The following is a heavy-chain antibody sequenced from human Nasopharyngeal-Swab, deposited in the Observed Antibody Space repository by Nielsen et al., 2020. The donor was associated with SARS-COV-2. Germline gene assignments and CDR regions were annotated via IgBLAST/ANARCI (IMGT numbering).Heavy chain of an antibody. J-gene: IGHJ4*02. CDR3: ARAGYCSSTSCYPY. D-gene: IGHD2-2*01. Sequence: ASVKVSCKASGYTFTGYSMHWVRQAPGQGLEWMGWINPNSGGTNYAQKFQGRVTMTRDTSISTAYMELSRLRSDDTAVYYCARAGYCSSTSCYPYWGQGTLVTVSS. CDR1: GYTFTGYS. CDR2: INPNSGGT. V-gene: IGHV1-2*02.